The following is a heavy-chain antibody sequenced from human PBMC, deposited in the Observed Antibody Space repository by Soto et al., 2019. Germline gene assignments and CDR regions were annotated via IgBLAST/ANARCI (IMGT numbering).Heavy chain of an antibody. V-gene: IGHV3-49*03. J-gene: IGHJ6*03. CDR3: TRGYSYGRLTYYYYYMDV. CDR1: GFTFGDYI. Sequence: GGSLRLSCTASGFTFGDYIMSWFRQAPGKGLEWVSFIRSKTYDGTTEYAASVKGRFTISRDDSKSIAYLQMNSLKTEDTAVYYCTRGYSYGRLTYYYYYMDVWGKGTTVTVSS. CDR2: IRSKTYDGTT. D-gene: IGHD5-18*01.